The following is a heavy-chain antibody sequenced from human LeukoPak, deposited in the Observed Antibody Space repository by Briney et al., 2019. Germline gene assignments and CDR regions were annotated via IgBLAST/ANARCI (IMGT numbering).Heavy chain of an antibody. CDR3: ARVMVVAATADY. Sequence: WASVTVSSTASGYTFTGYYMHWVRQAPGQGLEWMGWINPNSGGTNYAQKFQGRVTMTRDTSISTAYMELSRLRSDDTAVYDCARVMVVAATADYWGQGTLVTVSS. CDR1: GYTFTGYY. CDR2: INPNSGGT. V-gene: IGHV1-2*02. D-gene: IGHD2-15*01. J-gene: IGHJ4*02.